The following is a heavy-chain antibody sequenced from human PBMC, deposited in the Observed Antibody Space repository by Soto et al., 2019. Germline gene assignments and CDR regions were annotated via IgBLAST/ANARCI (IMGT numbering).Heavy chain of an antibody. CDR1: GGTFSSYA. V-gene: IGHV1-69*13. Sequence: GASVKVSCKASGGTFSSYAISWVRQAPGQGLEWMGGIIPIFGTANYAQKFRGRVTITADESTSTAYMELSSLRSEDTAVYYCARDQYYGDYVVGHFDYWGQGTLVTVSS. CDR3: ARDQYYGDYVVGHFDY. CDR2: IIPIFGTA. D-gene: IGHD4-17*01. J-gene: IGHJ4*02.